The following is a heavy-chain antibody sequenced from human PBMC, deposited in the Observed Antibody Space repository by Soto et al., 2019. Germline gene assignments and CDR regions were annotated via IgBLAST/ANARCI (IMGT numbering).Heavy chain of an antibody. D-gene: IGHD2-15*01. CDR2: IYYSGST. V-gene: IGHV4-59*08. CDR1: GGSISSYH. Sequence: SETLSLTCTVSGGSISSYHWSWIRQPPGKGLEWIGYIYYSGSTNYNPSLKSRVTISIDTSKNQFSLRLSSVTAADTAVYYCAKYRGYCSGGSCSGDGFESWGQGTLVTV. CDR3: AKYRGYCSGGSCSGDGFES. J-gene: IGHJ4*02.